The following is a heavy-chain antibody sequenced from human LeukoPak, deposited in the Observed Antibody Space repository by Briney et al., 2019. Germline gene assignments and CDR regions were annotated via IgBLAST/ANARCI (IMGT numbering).Heavy chain of an antibody. V-gene: IGHV1-8*01. CDR1: GYTFTSYD. D-gene: IGHD2-2*01. CDR2: MIPNSGNT. J-gene: IGHJ6*02. Sequence: ASVKVSCKASGYTFTSYDINWVRQATGQGLECMGWMIPNSGNTGYAEKFKGRVTMTRNTSISTAYMELSSLRSEDTAVYYCARGRYCSSTSCYGLDYYYYGMDVWGQGTTVTVSS. CDR3: ARGRYCSSTSCYGLDYYYYGMDV.